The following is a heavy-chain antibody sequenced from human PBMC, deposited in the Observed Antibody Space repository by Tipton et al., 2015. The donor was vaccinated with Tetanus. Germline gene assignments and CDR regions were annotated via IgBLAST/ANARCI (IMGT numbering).Heavy chain of an antibody. V-gene: IGHV3-23*01. J-gene: IGHJ2*01. D-gene: IGHD6-19*01. CDR1: GFTFSTYA. CDR3: AKDLRGPEAGTWYFDL. CDR2: ISGSGAKT. Sequence: SLRLSCAASGFTFSTYAMTWVRQAPGKGLEWVSAISGSGAKTHYADSVKGRFAISRDNSKDTMYLQMNSLRAEDTAIYYCAKDLRGPEAGTWYFDLWGRGTLVTVSS.